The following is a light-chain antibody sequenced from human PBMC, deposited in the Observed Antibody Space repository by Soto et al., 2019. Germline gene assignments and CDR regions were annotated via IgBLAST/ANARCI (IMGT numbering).Light chain of an antibody. CDR2: DVS. CDR3: CSYAGSYTWV. V-gene: IGLV2-11*01. CDR1: SSDVGGYNY. Sequence: QSALTQPRSVSGSPGQSVTISCTGTSSDVGGYNYVSWYQQHPGKAPKLMIYDVSKRPSGVPDRFSGSKSSNTASLTISGLQDEDEADYYCCSYAGSYTWVFGGGTKVTVL. J-gene: IGLJ3*02.